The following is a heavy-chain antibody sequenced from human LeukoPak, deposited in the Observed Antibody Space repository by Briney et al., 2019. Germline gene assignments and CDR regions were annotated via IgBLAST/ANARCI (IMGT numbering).Heavy chain of an antibody. J-gene: IGHJ4*02. Sequence: GGSLRLSCAASGFTFSNSEMNWVRQAPGKGLAWVSYISSSGYTRYYADSVQGRFTISRDNAKDSLYLQMNSLRVEDTAVYYCARVIAARQGYFDYWGQGTLVTASS. V-gene: IGHV3-48*03. CDR1: GFTFSNSE. CDR3: ARVIAARQGYFDY. D-gene: IGHD6-6*01. CDR2: ISSSGYTR.